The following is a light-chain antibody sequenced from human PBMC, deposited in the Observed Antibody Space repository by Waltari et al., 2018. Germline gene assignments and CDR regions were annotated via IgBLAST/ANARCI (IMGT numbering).Light chain of an antibody. CDR1: QSVSRSY. J-gene: IGKJ4*01. V-gene: IGKV3-20*01. CDR3: QQYGSSSDT. CDR2: GAS. Sequence: EIVLTQSPGTLSLSPGERATLPCRASQSVSRSYLAGYQQKPGQAPRHLIYGASSRATGIPDRFSGSGSGTDFTLTISRLEPEDFAVYYCQQYGSSSDTFGGGTKVEIK.